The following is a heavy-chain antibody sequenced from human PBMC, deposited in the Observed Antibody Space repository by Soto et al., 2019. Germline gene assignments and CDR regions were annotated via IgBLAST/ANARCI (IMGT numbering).Heavy chain of an antibody. CDR2: ITSSGSTT. CDR1: GFTVSDYY. CDR3: AREPYSCGAYYFDY. V-gene: IGHV3-11*01. Sequence: QVQLVESGGDLVKPGGSLRLSCAASGFTVSDYYMSWIRQAPGKGLEWVSSITSSGSTTYYPDSVKGRFTISRDNAKNSLYLQMNSLRAEDTAVYYCAREPYSCGAYYFDYWGQGTLVNVSS. D-gene: IGHD5-18*01. J-gene: IGHJ4*02.